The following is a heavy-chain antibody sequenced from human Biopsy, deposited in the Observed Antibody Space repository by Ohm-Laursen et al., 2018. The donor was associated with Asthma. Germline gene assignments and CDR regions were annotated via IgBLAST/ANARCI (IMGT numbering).Heavy chain of an antibody. CDR3: ASELGIGY. D-gene: IGHD7-27*01. Sequence: SLRLSCAASGFTFSSYYMHWVRQAPGKGLVWVSNIKSDGSSTSYADPVKGRFTISRDNAKHTVYLQMNNPRAEDTAVYYCASELGIGYWGQGILVTVSS. V-gene: IGHV3-74*01. CDR1: GFTFSSYY. CDR2: IKSDGSST. J-gene: IGHJ4*02.